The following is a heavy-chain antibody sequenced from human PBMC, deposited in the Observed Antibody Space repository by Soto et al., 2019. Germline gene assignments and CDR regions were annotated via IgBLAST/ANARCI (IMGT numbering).Heavy chain of an antibody. V-gene: IGHV4-61*05. D-gene: IGHD4-17*01. CDR2: IYYSGST. J-gene: IGHJ6*03. CDR3: ARGADYGSYYYYMDV. Sequence: PSETLSLTCTVSGGSISSSSYYWGWIRQPPGKGLEWIGYIYYSGSTNYNPSLKSRVTISVDTSKNQFSLKLSSVTAADTAVYYCARGADYGSYYYYMDVWGKGTTVTVSS. CDR1: GGSISSSSYY.